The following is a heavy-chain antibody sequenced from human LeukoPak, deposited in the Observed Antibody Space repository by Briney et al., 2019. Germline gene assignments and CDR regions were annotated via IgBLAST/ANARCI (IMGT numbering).Heavy chain of an antibody. CDR1: GYTFTGYY. CDR3: ARVKRASSSWYGGPGYFDY. Sequence: ASVKVSCTASGYTFTGYYMHWVRQAPGQGLEWMGWINPNSGGTNYAQKFQGRVTMTRDTSISTAYMELSRLRSDDTAVYYCARVKRASSSWYGGPGYFDYWGQGTLVTVSS. D-gene: IGHD6-13*01. V-gene: IGHV1-2*02. CDR2: INPNSGGT. J-gene: IGHJ4*02.